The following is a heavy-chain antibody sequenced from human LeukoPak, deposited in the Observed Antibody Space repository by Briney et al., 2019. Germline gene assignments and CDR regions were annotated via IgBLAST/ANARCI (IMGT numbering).Heavy chain of an antibody. J-gene: IGHJ4*02. CDR2: IYHSGTT. V-gene: IGHV4-4*02. D-gene: IGHD2-2*01. CDR3: SNKVYCSTTSCHPAGY. Sequence: SETLSLTCTVSGESIRSSNWWSWVRQPPGKGLEWIGEIYHSGTTNYNPSLKSRVTISFATSTNQFFLDLSPVTAADTAVYYRSNKVYCSTTSCHPAGYWGLGSLVTVSS. CDR1: GESIRSSNW.